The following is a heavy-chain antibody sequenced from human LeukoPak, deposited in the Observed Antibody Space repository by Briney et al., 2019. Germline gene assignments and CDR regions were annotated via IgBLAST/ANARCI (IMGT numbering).Heavy chain of an antibody. J-gene: IGHJ3*02. CDR1: GFTFTSSA. Sequence: SVKVSCKASGFTFTSSAMQWVRQARGQRLEWIGWIVVGSGNTNYAQKFQERVTITRDMSTSTAYMELSSLRSEDTAVYYCAADIVVVTATRDFDAFDIWGQGTMVTVSS. CDR2: IVVGSGNT. CDR3: AADIVVVTATRDFDAFDI. V-gene: IGHV1-58*02. D-gene: IGHD2-21*02.